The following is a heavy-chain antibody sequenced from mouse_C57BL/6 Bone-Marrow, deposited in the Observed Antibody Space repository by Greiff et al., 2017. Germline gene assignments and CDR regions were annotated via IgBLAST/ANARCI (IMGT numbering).Heavy chain of an antibody. CDR2: FYPGSGSI. V-gene: IGHV1-62-2*01. D-gene: IGHD2-1*01. J-gene: IGHJ2*01. CDR3: ARHEGIYYGINVDY. Sequence: VKLLESGAELVQPGASVKLSCKASGYTFTEYTIHWVKQRSGQGLEWIGWFYPGSGSIKYNEKFKDKATLTADKSSSTVYMEISRLTSEDSAVYFCARHEGIYYGINVDYCGQGTTLTVSS. CDR1: GYTFTEYT.